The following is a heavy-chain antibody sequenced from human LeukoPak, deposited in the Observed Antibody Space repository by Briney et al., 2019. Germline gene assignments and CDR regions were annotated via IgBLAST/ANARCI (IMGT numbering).Heavy chain of an antibody. CDR1: GFTFSSYE. D-gene: IGHD3-3*01. CDR3: ARDAKGDFWSGYYLYMDV. CDR2: ISSSGSTI. Sequence: GGSLRLSCAASGFTFSSYEMNWVRQAPGKGLEWVSYISSSGSTIYYADSVKGRFTISRDNAKNSLYLQMNSLRAEDTAVYYCARDAKGDFWSGYYLYMDVWGKGTTVTVSS. V-gene: IGHV3-48*03. J-gene: IGHJ6*03.